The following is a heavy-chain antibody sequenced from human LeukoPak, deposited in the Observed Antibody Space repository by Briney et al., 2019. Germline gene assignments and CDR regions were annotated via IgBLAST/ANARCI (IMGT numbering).Heavy chain of an antibody. J-gene: IGHJ5*02. D-gene: IGHD3-16*01. Sequence: GGSLRLSCAASGFTFSSYAMSWVRQAPGKGLEWVSVIYSGGNTYYADSVKGRFTISRDNSKNTLYLQMNSLRAEDTAVYYCARDLDWFDPWGQGTLVTVSS. V-gene: IGHV3-66*01. CDR1: GFTFSSYA. CDR2: IYSGGNT. CDR3: ARDLDWFDP.